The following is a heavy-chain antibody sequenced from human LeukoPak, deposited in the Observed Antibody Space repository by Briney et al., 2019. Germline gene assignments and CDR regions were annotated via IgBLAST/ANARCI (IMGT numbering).Heavy chain of an antibody. D-gene: IGHD6-19*01. CDR1: GGSISSSSYY. Sequence: SETLSLTCTISGGSISSSSYYWGWIRQPPGKGLEWIGSIYYSGSTYYNPSLKSRVTISVDTSKNQFSLKLSSVTAADTAVYYCAGGVQWLPVDYWGQGTLVTVSS. CDR3: AGGVQWLPVDY. V-gene: IGHV4-39*07. J-gene: IGHJ4*02. CDR2: IYYSGST.